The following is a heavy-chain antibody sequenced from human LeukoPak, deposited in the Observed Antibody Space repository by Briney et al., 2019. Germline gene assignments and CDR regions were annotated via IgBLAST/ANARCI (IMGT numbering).Heavy chain of an antibody. CDR3: AKGSGYDTDFDY. CDR2: VSGSGDNT. J-gene: IGHJ4*02. Sequence: GGSLRLSCAASGFTFSTYVMSWVRQAPGKGLEWVSGVSGSGDNTYYADSVKGRFTVSRDNSKNTLYLQMNSLRAEDTAIYYCAKGSGYDTDFDYWGQGTLVTVSS. D-gene: IGHD3-9*01. CDR1: GFTFSTYV. V-gene: IGHV3-23*01.